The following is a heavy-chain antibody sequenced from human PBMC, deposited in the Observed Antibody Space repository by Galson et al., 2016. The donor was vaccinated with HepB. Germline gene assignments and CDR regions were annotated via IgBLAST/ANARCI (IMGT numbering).Heavy chain of an antibody. CDR3: ARHSEVFGDSKTDY. CDR1: GFTFGNYA. D-gene: IGHD3-3*01. Sequence: SLRLSCAASGFTFGNYAMSWVRQAPGKGLEWVSTISGSGHNTDYADSVKGRFSISRDNSKNTLFLDMYSLRADDMALYYCARHSEVFGDSKTDYWGQETLVTVSS. J-gene: IGHJ4*02. V-gene: IGHV3-23*01. CDR2: ISGSGHNT.